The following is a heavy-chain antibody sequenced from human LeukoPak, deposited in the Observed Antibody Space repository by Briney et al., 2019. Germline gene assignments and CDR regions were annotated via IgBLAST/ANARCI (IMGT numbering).Heavy chain of an antibody. V-gene: IGHV3-7*01. CDR2: IDQDGREK. CDR3: ARGRYLDWLPYYFDY. CDR1: GFTFSIFW. Sequence: GGSRRLSCAASGFTFSIFWMSWVRQAPGKGLEWAANIDQDGREKPLVDSVKGRFSISRDNDKNMLYLQMNNLRAEDTAVYFCARGRYLDWLPYYFDYWGQGTLVTVSS. D-gene: IGHD3-9*01. J-gene: IGHJ4*02.